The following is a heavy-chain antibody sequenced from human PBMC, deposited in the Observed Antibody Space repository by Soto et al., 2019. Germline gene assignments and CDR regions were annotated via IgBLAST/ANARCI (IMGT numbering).Heavy chain of an antibody. V-gene: IGHV3-30*18. Sequence: QVQLVESGGGVVQPGRSLRLSCAASGFTFSSYGMHWVRQAPGKGLEWVAVISYDGSNKYYADSVKGRFTISRDNSKNTLYLQMNSLRAEDTAVYYCAKAVYSYGLDYWGQGTLVTVSS. CDR2: ISYDGSNK. CDR3: AKAVYSYGLDY. D-gene: IGHD5-18*01. CDR1: GFTFSSYG. J-gene: IGHJ4*02.